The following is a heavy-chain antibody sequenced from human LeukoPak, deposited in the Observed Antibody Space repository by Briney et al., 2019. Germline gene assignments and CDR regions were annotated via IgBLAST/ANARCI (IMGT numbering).Heavy chain of an antibody. D-gene: IGHD3-22*01. V-gene: IGHV1-69*04. J-gene: IGHJ1*01. CDR1: GGTFSSYA. CDR2: IIPIFGIA. Sequence: SVKVSCKASGGTFSSYAISWVRQAPGQGLEWMGRIIPIFGIANYAQKFQGRVTITADKSTSTAYMELSSLRSEDTAVYYCARGYYDSSPRTEYFQHWGQGTLVTVSS. CDR3: ARGYYDSSPRTEYFQH.